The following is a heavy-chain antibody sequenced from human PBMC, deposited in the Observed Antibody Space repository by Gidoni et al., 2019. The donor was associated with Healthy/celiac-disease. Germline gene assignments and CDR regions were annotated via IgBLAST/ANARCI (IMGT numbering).Heavy chain of an antibody. CDR3: ARGESGSTGYYYYYYMDV. Sequence: QVQLVESGGGVVQPGRSLRLSCAASGFTFSSYGMHWVRQAPGKGLGWVAVIWYDGSNKYYADSVKGRFTISRDNSKNTLYLQMNSLRAEDTAVYYCARGESGSTGYYYYYYMDVWGKGTTVTVSS. J-gene: IGHJ6*03. D-gene: IGHD2-2*01. V-gene: IGHV3-33*01. CDR1: GFTFSSYG. CDR2: IWYDGSNK.